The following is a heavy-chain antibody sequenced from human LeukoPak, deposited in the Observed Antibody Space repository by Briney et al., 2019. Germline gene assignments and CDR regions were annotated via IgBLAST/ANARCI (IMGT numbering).Heavy chain of an antibody. CDR1: GYTLTELS. D-gene: IGHD6-19*01. CDR2: FDPEDGET. Sequence: ASVKVSCKVSGYTLTELSMHWVRQSPGKGLEWMGGFDPEDGETIYAQKFQGRVTMTEDTLTDTAHMELSSLRSEDTAVYYCARVYSSGLDAFDIWGQGTMVTVSS. CDR3: ARVYSSGLDAFDI. V-gene: IGHV1-24*01. J-gene: IGHJ3*02.